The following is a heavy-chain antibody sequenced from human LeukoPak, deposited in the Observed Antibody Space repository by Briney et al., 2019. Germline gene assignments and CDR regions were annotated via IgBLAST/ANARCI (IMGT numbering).Heavy chain of an antibody. D-gene: IGHD6-13*01. CDR1: GGSISSGGYS. V-gene: IGHV4-30-2*01. J-gene: IGHJ4*02. CDR3: ARLPPYSSSWYFDY. CDR2: IYHSGST. Sequence: TSETLSLTCAVSGGSISSGGYSWSWIRQPPGKGLEWIGYIYHSGSTYYNPSLKSRVTISVDRSKNQFSLKLSSVTAADTAVYYCARLPPYSSSWYFDYWGQETLVTVSS.